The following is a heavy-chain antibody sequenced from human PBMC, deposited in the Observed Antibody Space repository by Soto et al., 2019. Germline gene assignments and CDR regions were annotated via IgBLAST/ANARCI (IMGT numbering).Heavy chain of an antibody. CDR1: GFTFDDYA. D-gene: IGHD6-19*01. CDR3: AKDNGPGWFNWFDP. Sequence: EVQLVESGGGLVQPGRSLRLSCAASGFTFDDYAMHWVRQAPGKGLEWVSGISWNSGSIGYADSVKGRFTISRNNAKNSLYLQMNSLRAEDTALYYCAKDNGPGWFNWFDPWGQGTLVIVSS. CDR2: ISWNSGSI. J-gene: IGHJ5*02. V-gene: IGHV3-9*01.